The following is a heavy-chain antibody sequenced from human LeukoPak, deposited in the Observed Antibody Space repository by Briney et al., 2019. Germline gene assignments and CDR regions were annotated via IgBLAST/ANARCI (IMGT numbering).Heavy chain of an antibody. Sequence: GGSLRLSCAVSGFTFSSYWMTWVRQAPGKGLEWVSSISSSSVHKYYADSVKGRFTISRDNSKNTLYLQMNSLRAEDTAVYYCARDAYYYDSSGYYVYWGQGTLVTVSS. CDR3: ARDAYYYDSSGYYVY. V-gene: IGHV3-21*01. CDR1: GFTFSSYW. D-gene: IGHD3-22*01. J-gene: IGHJ4*02. CDR2: ISSSSVHK.